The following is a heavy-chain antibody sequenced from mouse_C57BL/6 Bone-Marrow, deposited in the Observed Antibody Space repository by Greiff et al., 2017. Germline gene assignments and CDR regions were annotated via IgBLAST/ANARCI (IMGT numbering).Heavy chain of an antibody. CDR1: GYTLTSYW. CDR3: ARDDYDGWFAD. CDR2: INPSSGYT. Sequence: VQLQQSGAELAKPGASVKLSCKASGYTLTSYWMHWVKQRPGQGREWIGYINPSSGYTKYNQKFKDKATLTADKSSSTAYMQLRCLTYADYAVYYCARDDYDGWFADWGQGTLVTVSA. D-gene: IGHD2-4*01. V-gene: IGHV1-7*01. J-gene: IGHJ3*01.